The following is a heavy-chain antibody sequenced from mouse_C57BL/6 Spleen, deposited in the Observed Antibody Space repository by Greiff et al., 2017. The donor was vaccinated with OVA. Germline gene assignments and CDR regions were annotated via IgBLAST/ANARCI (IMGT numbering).Heavy chain of an antibody. CDR2: ISDGGSYT. CDR1: GFTFSSYA. D-gene: IGHD2-2*01. J-gene: IGHJ4*01. CDR3: AREEGMVTTGAGAMDY. Sequence: EVMLVESGGGLVKPGGSLKLSCAASGFTFSSYAMSWVRQTPEKRLEWVATISDGGSYTYYPDNVKGRFTISRDNAKNNLYLQMSHLKSEDTAMYYCAREEGMVTTGAGAMDYWGQGTSVTVSS. V-gene: IGHV5-4*01.